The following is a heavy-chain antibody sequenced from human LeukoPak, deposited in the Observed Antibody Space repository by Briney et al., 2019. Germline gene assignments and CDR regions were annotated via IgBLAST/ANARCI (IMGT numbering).Heavy chain of an antibody. CDR3: ARGYMVRGVTNNWFDP. D-gene: IGHD3-10*01. CDR1: GGSFSGYY. J-gene: IGHJ5*02. Sequence: SETLSLTCAVYGGSFSGYYWSWIRQPPGKGLEWIGEINHSGSTNYNPSRKSRVTISVDTSKNQFSLKLSSVTAADTAVYYCARGYMVRGVTNNWFDPWGQGTLVTVSS. V-gene: IGHV4-34*01. CDR2: INHSGST.